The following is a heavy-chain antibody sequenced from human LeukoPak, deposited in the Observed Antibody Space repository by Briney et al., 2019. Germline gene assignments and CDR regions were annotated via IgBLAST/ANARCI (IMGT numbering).Heavy chain of an antibody. CDR1: FAASGFTFSTFG. CDR2: LSYDGSDE. V-gene: IGHV3-30*18. CDR3: AKVGLDLPDLHQPFDF. Sequence: GGTLRLSCAASGFAASGFTFSTFGMHWVRQAPGKGLEWVAALSYDGSDEYYVDSVKGRFTISRDNSKNTLYLQMDSLGTEDTAVYYCAKVGLDLPDLHQPFDFWGQGTLVTVSS. J-gene: IGHJ4*02. D-gene: IGHD1-7*01.